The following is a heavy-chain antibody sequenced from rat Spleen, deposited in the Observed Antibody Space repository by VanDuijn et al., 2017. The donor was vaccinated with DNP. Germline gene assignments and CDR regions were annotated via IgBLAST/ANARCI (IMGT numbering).Heavy chain of an antibody. V-gene: IGHV5-22*01. Sequence: EVQLVESGGDLVQPGGSLKLFCAASGFTFSAYYMAWVRQAPAKGLEWVAYIGSPAYAPYYGDSVKGRFTISRDNAKSTLYLQMNSLRSEDMATYYCVRWNSGHFDYWGQGVMVTVSS. CDR2: IGSPAYAP. D-gene: IGHD4-3*01. J-gene: IGHJ2*01. CDR1: GFTFSAYY. CDR3: VRWNSGHFDY.